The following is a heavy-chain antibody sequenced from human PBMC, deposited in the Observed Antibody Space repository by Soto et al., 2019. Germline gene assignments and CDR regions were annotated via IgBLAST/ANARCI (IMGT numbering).Heavy chain of an antibody. J-gene: IGHJ6*02. CDR2: IYPGDSDT. V-gene: IGHV5-51*01. CDR3: ARQNCSSTSPIYPYYYYCLDG. Sequence: GECLRISCKASGYSFTRYWIGWVRQLPGKGLEWMGIIYPGDSDTRYSPSFQGQVTTSADKSISTAYLQWSSLKASDTAMYYCARQNCSSTSPIYPYYYYCLDGRGQGTTVTIPS. CDR1: GYSFTRYW. D-gene: IGHD2-2*01.